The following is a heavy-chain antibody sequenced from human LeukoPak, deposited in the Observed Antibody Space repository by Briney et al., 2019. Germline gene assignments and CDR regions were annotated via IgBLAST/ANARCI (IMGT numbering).Heavy chain of an antibody. CDR2: IYTSGST. J-gene: IGHJ5*02. CDR3: ARFEYSSSSGWFDP. Sequence: SETLSLTCTVSGGSISSGSYYWGWLRQPAGKGLEWIGRIYTSGSTNYNPSLKSRVTISVDTSKNQFSLKLSSVTAADTAVYYCARFEYSSSSGWFDPWGQGTLVTVSS. D-gene: IGHD6-6*01. V-gene: IGHV4-61*02. CDR1: GGSISSGSYY.